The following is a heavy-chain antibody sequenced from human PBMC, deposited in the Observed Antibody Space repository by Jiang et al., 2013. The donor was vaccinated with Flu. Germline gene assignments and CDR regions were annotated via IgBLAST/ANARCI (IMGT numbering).Heavy chain of an antibody. J-gene: IGHJ3*02. CDR3: ARVLIYPIQWLRASPGAFDI. V-gene: IGHV4-31*03. CDR2: IYYSGST. CDR1: GGSISSGGYY. D-gene: IGHD5-12*01. Sequence: GPGLVKPSETLSLTCTVSGGSISSGGYYWSWIRQHPGKGLEWIGYIYYSGSTYYNPSLKSRVTISVDTSKNQFSLKLSSVTAADTAVYYCARVLIYPIQWLRASPGAFDIWGQGTMVTVSS.